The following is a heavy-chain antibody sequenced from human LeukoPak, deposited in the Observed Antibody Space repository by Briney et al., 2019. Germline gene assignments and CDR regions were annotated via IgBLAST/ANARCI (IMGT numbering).Heavy chain of an antibody. CDR1: GYTFTGYY. CDR2: INPNSGGT. J-gene: IGHJ4*02. V-gene: IGHV1-2*02. Sequence: ASVKVSCKASGYTFTGYYMHWVRQAPGQGLEWMGWINPNSGGTNYAQKFQGRVTMTRDTSISTAYMELSRLRSDDTAVYYCASPKTPYTAMVSFDYWGQGTLVTVSS. D-gene: IGHD5-18*01. CDR3: ASPKTPYTAMVSFDY.